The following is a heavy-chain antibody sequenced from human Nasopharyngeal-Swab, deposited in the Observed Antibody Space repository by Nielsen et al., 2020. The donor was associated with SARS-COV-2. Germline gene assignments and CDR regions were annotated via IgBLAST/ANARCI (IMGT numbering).Heavy chain of an antibody. V-gene: IGHV1-2*02. CDR2: INPHSRGT. Sequence: WVRQAPGQGLEWMGWINPHSRGTKYAQKFQGRVTMTSDTSINTAYMELRRLRSDDTAVYYCARDDYGDYGYFGHWGQETLVTVSS. CDR3: ARDDYGDYGYFGH. D-gene: IGHD4-17*01. J-gene: IGHJ4*02.